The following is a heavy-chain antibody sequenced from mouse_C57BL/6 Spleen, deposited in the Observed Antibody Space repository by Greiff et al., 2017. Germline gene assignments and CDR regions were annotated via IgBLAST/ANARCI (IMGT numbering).Heavy chain of an antibody. CDR1: GYTFTSYW. Sequence: QVQLQQPGAELVKPGASVKLSCKASGYTFTSYWMHWVKQRPGQGLEWIGMIHPNSGSTNYNEKFKSKATLTVDKSSSTAYMQLSSLTSEDSAVYYCSRWGYYGSSRYYWGQGTTLTVSS. J-gene: IGHJ2*01. CDR3: SRWGYYGSSRYY. V-gene: IGHV1-64*01. CDR2: IHPNSGST. D-gene: IGHD1-1*01.